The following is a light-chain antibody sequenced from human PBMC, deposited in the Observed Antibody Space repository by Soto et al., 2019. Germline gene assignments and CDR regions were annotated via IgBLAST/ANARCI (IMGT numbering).Light chain of an antibody. J-gene: IGKJ1*01. V-gene: IGKV3-15*01. Sequence: EIVMTQSPGTLSVSPGERATLSCRASQSVSSNLAWYQQKPGQAPRLLIYGASTRAPGIPARFSGSRSGTEFTLPISSLQSEDFAVYYCQQYNNWPRTFGQGTKVEIK. CDR1: QSVSSN. CDR2: GAS. CDR3: QQYNNWPRT.